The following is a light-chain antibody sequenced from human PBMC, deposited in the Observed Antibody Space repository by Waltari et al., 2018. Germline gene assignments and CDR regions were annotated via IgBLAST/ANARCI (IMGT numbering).Light chain of an antibody. CDR1: QGIGIY. CDR3: QQLSSYPLT. CDR2: VAS. Sequence: DIQLTQSPSFLSASVGDRVTITCRASQGIGIYLGWYQEKPGKAPKLLIYVASTLQSGVPSRFSGSGSATEFTLTISSLQPEDFATYYCQQLSSYPLTFGGGTKVEIK. J-gene: IGKJ4*01. V-gene: IGKV1-9*01.